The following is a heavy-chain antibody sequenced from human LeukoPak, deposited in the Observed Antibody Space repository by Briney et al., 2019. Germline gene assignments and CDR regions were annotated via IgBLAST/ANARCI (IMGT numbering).Heavy chain of an antibody. D-gene: IGHD5-18*01. Sequence: GGSLRLSCAASGFTFSTYWMSWVRQAPGKGLEWVANIKQDGSEKYYVDSVKGRFTISRDNTKNSLYLQMNSLRAEDTAVYYCVKGWIQAVGNFCWGQGTLVTVSS. CDR2: IKQDGSEK. CDR1: GFTFSTYW. V-gene: IGHV3-7*04. CDR3: VKGWIQAVGNFC. J-gene: IGHJ4*02.